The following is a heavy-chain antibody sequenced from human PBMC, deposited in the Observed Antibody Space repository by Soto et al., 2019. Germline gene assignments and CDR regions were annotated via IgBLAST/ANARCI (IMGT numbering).Heavy chain of an antibody. D-gene: IGHD1-7*01. CDR1: GFTLSTAW. J-gene: IGHJ5*02. CDR3: ATDRSAYKLQLRYNWFDP. V-gene: IGHV3-15*07. Sequence: EAQLVESGGGLVEPGGSLRLSCAASGFTLSTAWMHWVRQAPGRVLEWVGRIKSKTAGGTTDYAAPVRGRFSISRDDSKNMLYLDMNGLKTEDPAVYFCATDRSAYKLQLRYNWFDPWGQGTLVTVSS. CDR2: IKSKTAGGTT.